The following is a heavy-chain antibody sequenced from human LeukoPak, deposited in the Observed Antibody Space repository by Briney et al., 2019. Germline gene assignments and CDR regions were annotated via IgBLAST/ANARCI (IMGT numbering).Heavy chain of an antibody. CDR2: ISGSGGST. CDR1: GFTFSSYS. Sequence: GGSLGLSCAASGFTFSSYSMDWVRQAPGKGLEWVSAISGSGGSTYYADSVKGRFTISRDNSKNTLYLQMNSLRAEDTAVYYCGRGRPNYYYYGMDVWGQGTTVTVSS. CDR3: GRGRPNYYYYGMDV. V-gene: IGHV3-23*01. J-gene: IGHJ6*02.